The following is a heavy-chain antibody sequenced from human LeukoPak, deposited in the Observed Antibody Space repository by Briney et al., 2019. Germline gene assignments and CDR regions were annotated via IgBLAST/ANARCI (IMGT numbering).Heavy chain of an antibody. D-gene: IGHD3-3*01. CDR3: ARDRAWNYFDY. J-gene: IGHJ4*02. CDR2: ISSDGSRK. V-gene: IGHV3-30*03. Sequence: GGSLRLSCAPSGFTFSRHGMHWVRQAPGKGLEWVAIISSDGSRKYYAHSVEGRFTISRDNSKNTLYLQMDSLRAEDTAVYYCARDRAWNYFDYWGQGTLVTVSS. CDR1: GFTFSRHG.